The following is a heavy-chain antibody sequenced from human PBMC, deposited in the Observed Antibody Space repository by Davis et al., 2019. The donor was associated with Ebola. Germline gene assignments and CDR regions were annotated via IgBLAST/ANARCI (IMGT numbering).Heavy chain of an antibody. D-gene: IGHD4-17*01. Sequence: PSETLSLTCSVSGGSISSHSLSWIRQPPGKGLEWSGYSFYGESTNYNPSLKSRVTISADTSKNQFALKLTSVTAADTGVYYCARERGDYDEDAFDIWGQGTMVTVSS. CDR1: GGSISSHS. CDR2: SFYGEST. CDR3: ARERGDYDEDAFDI. J-gene: IGHJ3*02. V-gene: IGHV4-59*11.